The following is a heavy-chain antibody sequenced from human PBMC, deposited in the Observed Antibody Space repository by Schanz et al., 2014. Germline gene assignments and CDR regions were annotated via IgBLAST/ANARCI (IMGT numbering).Heavy chain of an antibody. J-gene: IGHJ3*02. V-gene: IGHV3-66*01. Sequence: EVQLVESGGGLIHPGGSLRLSCAVSGFTVNTNYMTWVRQAPGKGLECVSIIYPDGSTNYGDSMKGRFTVSRDEWKNTLYLQMNSLRGEDSAVYYCARPSGSYFWAFDIWGQGTMVTVSS. CDR3: ARPSGSYFWAFDI. CDR2: IYPDGST. D-gene: IGHD3-10*01. CDR1: GFTVNTNY.